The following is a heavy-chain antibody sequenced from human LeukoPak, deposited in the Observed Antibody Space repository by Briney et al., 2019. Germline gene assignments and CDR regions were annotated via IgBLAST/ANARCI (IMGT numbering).Heavy chain of an antibody. CDR2: ISYDGSNK. V-gene: IGHV3-30-3*01. J-gene: IGHJ3*02. D-gene: IGHD6-13*01. CDR1: GFTFGNYA. Sequence: PGGSLRLSCAASGFTFGNYAVHWVRQAPGKGLEWVAIISYDGSNKYYEDSVKGRFTISRDNSKNTLYLQMNSLRAEDTAVYYCAKVNSWDPNYAFDIWGQGTMVTVSS. CDR3: AKVNSWDPNYAFDI.